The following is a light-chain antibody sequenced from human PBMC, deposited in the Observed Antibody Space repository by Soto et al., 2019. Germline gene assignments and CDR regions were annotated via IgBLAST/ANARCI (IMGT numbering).Light chain of an antibody. J-gene: IGKJ1*01. Sequence: EIALTQSPGTLSLSPGERATLSCRASQSVSRSYLAWYQQKPGQSPRLLIYGVSTRATGIPPRFSGSGSGTEFTLTISSLQPEDFAVYYCQQYGSSGTFGQGTKVDIK. CDR1: QSVSRSY. CDR3: QQYGSSGT. V-gene: IGKV3-20*01. CDR2: GVS.